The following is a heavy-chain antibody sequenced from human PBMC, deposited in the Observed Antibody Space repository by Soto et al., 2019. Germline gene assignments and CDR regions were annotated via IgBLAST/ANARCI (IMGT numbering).Heavy chain of an antibody. J-gene: IGHJ4*02. D-gene: IGHD2-8*02. CDR1: GYTFIAYY. CDR3: ARGKDIVLPGYNYYFDS. CDR2: INPNNGDT. Sequence: ASVKVSCKASGYTFIAYYVHWVRQAPGQGLEWMGWINPNNGDTDYAQKFQGRVTMTRDTSIRTAYLELRSLISDDTAVYYCARGKDIVLPGYNYYFDSWGQGTLVTVSS. V-gene: IGHV1-2*02.